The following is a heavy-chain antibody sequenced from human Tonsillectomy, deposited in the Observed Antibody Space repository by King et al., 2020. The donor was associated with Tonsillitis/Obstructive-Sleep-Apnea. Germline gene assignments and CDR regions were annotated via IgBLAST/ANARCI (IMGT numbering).Heavy chain of an antibody. V-gene: IGHV4-4*07. D-gene: IGHD3-3*01. CDR2: LYTSGST. CDR3: ARGEWVGDLFFFFDY. Sequence: VQLQESGPGLVKPSETLSLTCTVSGGSISTYYWSWIRQPAGKGLEWIGRLYTSGSTNYNPSLKSRVTKSVDTTKNQFSLKLNSVTAADTAVYFCARGEWVGDLFFFFDYWGPGNPVT. CDR1: GGSISTYY. J-gene: IGHJ4*02.